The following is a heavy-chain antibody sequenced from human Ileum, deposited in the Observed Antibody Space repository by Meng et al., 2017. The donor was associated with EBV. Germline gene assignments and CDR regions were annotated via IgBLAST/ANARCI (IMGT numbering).Heavy chain of an antibody. CDR1: GFTFSDYS. J-gene: IGHJ5*02. D-gene: IGHD1-14*01. CDR3: AGRNNWFDP. Sequence: QIQLVESGGGLVKPGGSLRLSCAASGFTFSDYSLSWIRQAPGKGLQVIASIGLSADAIYYAVSVKGRFTISRDNANNSLYLQMNNLRVDETAVYYCAGRNNWFDPWGQGTLVTVSS. CDR2: IGLSADAI. V-gene: IGHV3-11*01.